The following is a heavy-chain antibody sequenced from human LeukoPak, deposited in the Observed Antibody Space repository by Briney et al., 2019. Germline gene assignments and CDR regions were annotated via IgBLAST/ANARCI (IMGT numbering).Heavy chain of an antibody. Sequence: SETLSLTCTVSGGSISSSSYYWGWIRQPPGKGLEWIGYIYHSGSTYYNPSLKSRVTISVDRSKNQFSLKLSSVTAADTAVYYCARDGGIAVAGLGYWGQGTLVTVSS. CDR2: IYHSGST. D-gene: IGHD6-19*01. V-gene: IGHV4-30-2*01. CDR3: ARDGGIAVAGLGY. CDR1: GGSISSSSYY. J-gene: IGHJ4*02.